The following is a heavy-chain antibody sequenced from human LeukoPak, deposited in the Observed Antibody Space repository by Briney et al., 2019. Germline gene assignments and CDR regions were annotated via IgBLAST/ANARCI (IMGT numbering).Heavy chain of an antibody. V-gene: IGHV4-34*01. J-gene: IGHJ4*02. CDR1: GGSFSGYY. CDR2: VNHSGST. CDR3: ARADYSTEEGGDN. Sequence: SETLSLTSAVYGGSFSGYYWSWIRQPPAKGLEWIGEVNHSGSTNYNPSLKSRVTISVDTSKNQFSLKLSAVTAADTAVYYCARADYSTEEGGDNWGQGTLVTVSS. D-gene: IGHD4-11*01.